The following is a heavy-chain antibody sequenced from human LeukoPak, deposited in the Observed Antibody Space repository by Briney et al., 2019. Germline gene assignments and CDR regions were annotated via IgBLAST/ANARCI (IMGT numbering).Heavy chain of an antibody. CDR2: ISSSGSTI. V-gene: IGHV3-11*01. CDR1: GSTFSTYW. Sequence: PGGSLRLSCSASGSTFSTYWMSWVRQAPGKGLEWVSYISSSGSTIYYADSVEGRFTISRDNAKNSLYLQMNSLRAEDTAVYYCARGPDYDFWSGYTESNQFDPWGQGTLVTVSS. CDR3: ARGPDYDFWSGYTESNQFDP. J-gene: IGHJ5*02. D-gene: IGHD3-3*01.